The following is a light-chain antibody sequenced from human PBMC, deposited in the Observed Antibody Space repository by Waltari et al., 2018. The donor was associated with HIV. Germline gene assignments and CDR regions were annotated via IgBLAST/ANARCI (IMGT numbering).Light chain of an antibody. CDR3: QTWGTGIRV. V-gene: IGLV4-69*01. CDR2: VKRDGSH. J-gene: IGLJ3*02. CDR1: SAHSPYA. Sequence: QLAVTQSPSASASLGASVKLTCTLNSAHSPYAIAWTQQQPGKGTRFRLKVKRDGSHIKGDGIPDRFSGSSFGAERYLTITSLRSDDEADYYCQTWGTGIRVFGGGTKLTVL.